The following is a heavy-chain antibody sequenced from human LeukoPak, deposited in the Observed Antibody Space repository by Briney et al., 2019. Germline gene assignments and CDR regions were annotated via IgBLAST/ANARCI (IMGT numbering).Heavy chain of an antibody. D-gene: IGHD3-3*01. CDR3: ARHYDFWSAYNY. Sequence: SETLSLTCAVSGGSINSNYWWTWVRRSPGKGLEWIGEIYHTGSVNYNLSLESRVTISRDRSKNQFSLMLRSVTAADTAVYYCARHYDFWSAYNYWGQGILVTVSS. CDR1: GGSINSNYW. V-gene: IGHV4-4*02. CDR2: IYHTGSV. J-gene: IGHJ4*02.